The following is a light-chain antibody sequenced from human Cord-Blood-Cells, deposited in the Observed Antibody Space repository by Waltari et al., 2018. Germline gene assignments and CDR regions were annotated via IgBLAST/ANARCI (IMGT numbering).Light chain of an antibody. Sequence: DIVMTQSQLSLPITPGEPASISFRSSQSLLHSNGYNYLDWYLQKPGQSPQLLIYLGSNRASGVPDRFSGSGSGTDFTLKISRVEAEDVGVYYCMQALQTPLTFGGGTKVEIK. J-gene: IGKJ4*01. CDR3: MQALQTPLT. CDR1: QSLLHSNGYNY. CDR2: LGS. V-gene: IGKV2-28*01.